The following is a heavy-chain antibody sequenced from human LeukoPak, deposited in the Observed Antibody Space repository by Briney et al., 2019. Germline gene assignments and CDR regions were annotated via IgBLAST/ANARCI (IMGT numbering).Heavy chain of an antibody. J-gene: IGHJ4*02. Sequence: GSLRLSCAASGFTFSSYGMHWVRQAPGKGLEGVAVIWYDGSNKYYADSVKGRFTTSRDNSKNTLYLQMNSLRAEDTAVYYCAREYCSGGSCDYFDYWGQGTLVTVSS. D-gene: IGHD2-15*01. CDR3: AREYCSGGSCDYFDY. CDR2: IWYDGSNK. V-gene: IGHV3-33*01. CDR1: GFTFSSYG.